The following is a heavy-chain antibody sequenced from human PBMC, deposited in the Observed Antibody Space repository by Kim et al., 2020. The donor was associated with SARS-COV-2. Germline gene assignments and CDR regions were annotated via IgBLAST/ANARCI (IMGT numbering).Heavy chain of an antibody. CDR3: VGGRVDY. CDR2: IRTNGENT. D-gene: IGHD1-26*01. Sequence: GGSLRLSCLASGFNFRSYAMHWVRQAPGKGLEYVSAIRTNGENTDYADSVKGRFTTSRDNSKHTLYLQMRSLRLEDSAVYYCVGGRVDYWGQGPQVTVSS. V-gene: IGHV3-64D*09. J-gene: IGHJ4*02. CDR1: GFNFRSYA.